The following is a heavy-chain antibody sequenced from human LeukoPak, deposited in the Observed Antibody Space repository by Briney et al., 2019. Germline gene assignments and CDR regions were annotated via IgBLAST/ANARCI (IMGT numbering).Heavy chain of an antibody. Sequence: SETLSLTCAVYGGYFSGYYWSWIRQPPGKGLEWIGEINHSGSTNYNPSLKSRVTISVDTSKNQFSLKLSSVTAADTAVYYCASAPAWGPNMVRGNPFDYWGQGTLVTVSS. V-gene: IGHV4-34*01. CDR1: GGYFSGYY. D-gene: IGHD3-10*01. J-gene: IGHJ4*02. CDR3: ASAPAWGPNMVRGNPFDY. CDR2: INHSGST.